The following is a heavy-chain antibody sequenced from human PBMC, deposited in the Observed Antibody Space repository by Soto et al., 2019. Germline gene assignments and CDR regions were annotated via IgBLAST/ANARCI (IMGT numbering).Heavy chain of an antibody. CDR3: TRDSYDHPPNDY. D-gene: IGHD5-12*01. Sequence: PSETLSLTCAVSGGSISSGGYSWSWIRQPPGKGLEWIGYIYHSGSTYYNPSLKSRVTISVDRSKNQFSLKLSSVTAADTAVYYCTRDSYDHPPNDYWAQGTLVTVSS. J-gene: IGHJ4*02. CDR1: GGSISSGGYS. CDR2: IYHSGST. V-gene: IGHV4-30-2*01.